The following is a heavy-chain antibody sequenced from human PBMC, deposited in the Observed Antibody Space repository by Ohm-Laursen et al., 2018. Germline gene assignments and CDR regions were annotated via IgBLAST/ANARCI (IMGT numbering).Heavy chain of an antibody. V-gene: IGHV3-13*01. Sequence: SLRLSCAASGFTFSTYDMHWVRQTTGKGLEWVAAIGTADDTYYPGSVKGRFTISRENAKNSLYLQMTSLRAGDTAVYYCARGTVGSGTFDYWGQGALVTVSS. CDR3: ARGTVGSGTFDY. CDR1: GFTFSTYD. CDR2: IGTADDT. J-gene: IGHJ4*02. D-gene: IGHD1-1*01.